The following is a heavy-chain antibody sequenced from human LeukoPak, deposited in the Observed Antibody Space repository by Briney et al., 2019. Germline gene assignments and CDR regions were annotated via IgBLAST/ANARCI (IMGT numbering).Heavy chain of an antibody. V-gene: IGHV4-61*02. J-gene: IGHJ4*02. D-gene: IGHD2-15*01. Sequence: SQTLSLTCTVSGGSISSGSYYWSWIRQPAGKGLEWIGRIYTSGSTNYNPSLKSRVTISVDTSKNQFSLKLSSVTAADTAVYYCARYRLEGYCSGGSCRSLYWGQGTLVTVSS. CDR1: GGSISSGSYY. CDR2: IYTSGST. CDR3: ARYRLEGYCSGGSCRSLY.